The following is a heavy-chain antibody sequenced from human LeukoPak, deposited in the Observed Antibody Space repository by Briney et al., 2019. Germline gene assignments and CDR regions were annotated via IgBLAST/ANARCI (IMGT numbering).Heavy chain of an antibody. CDR1: GYTFTGYY. CDR2: ISAYNGNT. D-gene: IGHD6-13*01. J-gene: IGHJ4*02. CDR3: ARDVPYSSSWYDPTGGDQWYYFDY. V-gene: IGHV1-18*04. Sequence: ASVKVSCKASGYTFTGYYMHWVRQAPGQGLEWMGWISAYNGNTNYAQKLQGRVTMTTDTSTSTAYMELRSLRSDDTAVYYCARDVPYSSSWYDPTGGDQWYYFDYWGQGTLVTVSS.